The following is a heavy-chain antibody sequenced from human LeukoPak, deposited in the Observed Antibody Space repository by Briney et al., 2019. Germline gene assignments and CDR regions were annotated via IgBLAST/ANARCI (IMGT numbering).Heavy chain of an antibody. Sequence: GGTLRLSCAASGFTFSSYWMHWVRQAPGKGLVWVARIHSDGSTTIYADSVKGRFTISRDNAKNTVYLQMNSLRAEDTAVYYCASYVDTVRYDAFDIWGQGTMVTVSS. CDR2: IHSDGSTT. D-gene: IGHD5-18*01. CDR3: ASYVDTVRYDAFDI. J-gene: IGHJ3*02. CDR1: GFTFSSYW. V-gene: IGHV3-74*01.